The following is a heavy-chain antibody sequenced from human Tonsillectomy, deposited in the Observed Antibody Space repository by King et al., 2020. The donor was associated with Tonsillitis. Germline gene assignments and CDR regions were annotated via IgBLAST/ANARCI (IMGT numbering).Heavy chain of an antibody. CDR2: IYHSGST. D-gene: IGHD5-18*01. CDR1: GGSISSGSYY. CDR3: ARSMYSYGFYFDY. J-gene: IGHJ4*02. Sequence: VQLQESGPGLVKPSQTLSLTCTVSGGSISSGSYYWTWIRQPAGKGLEWIGRIYHSGSTSYNPSLKSRVTISVDTSKNQFSLKLSSVTAADTAVYYCARSMYSYGFYFDYWGQGTLVTVSS. V-gene: IGHV4-61*02.